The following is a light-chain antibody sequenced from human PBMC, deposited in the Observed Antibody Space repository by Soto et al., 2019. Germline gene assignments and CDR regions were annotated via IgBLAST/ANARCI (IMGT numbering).Light chain of an antibody. V-gene: IGLV2-14*01. J-gene: IGLJ1*01. CDR1: SSDVGGYNY. Sequence: QSVLTQPASVSGSPGQSIAISCTGTSSDVGGYNYVSWYQQHPGKAPKLMTYDVSNRPSGVSNRFSGSKSGNTASLTISGLQAEDEADYYCSSYTSSSTLPYVFGTGTKVTV. CDR3: SSYTSSSTLPYV. CDR2: DVS.